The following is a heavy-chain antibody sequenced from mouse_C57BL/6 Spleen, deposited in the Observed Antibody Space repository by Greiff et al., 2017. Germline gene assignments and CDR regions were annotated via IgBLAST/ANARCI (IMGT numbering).Heavy chain of an antibody. CDR2: ISSGSSTI. CDR1: GFTFSDYG. V-gene: IGHV5-17*01. CDR3: AETAQATTMDY. Sequence: DVKLVESGGGLVKPGGSLKLSCAASGFTFSDYGMHWVRQAPEKGLEWVAYISSGSSTIYYADTVKGRFTISSDNAKNTLFLQMTSLRSEDTAMYYCAETAQATTMDYWGQGTSVTVSS. J-gene: IGHJ4*01. D-gene: IGHD3-2*02.